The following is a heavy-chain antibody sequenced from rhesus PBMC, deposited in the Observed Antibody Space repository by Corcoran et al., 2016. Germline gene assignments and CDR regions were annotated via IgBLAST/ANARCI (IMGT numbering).Heavy chain of an antibody. V-gene: IGHV3S25*01. D-gene: IGHD5-42*01. CDR3: AKARGYSGYSSFDY. Sequence: EVQLVESGGGLAKPGGSLRLSCAASGFTFSSYWMNWVRQAPGKGLEWVSAINSCGGSTYYADSVKGRFTISRDNSKNTLSLQMNSRGAEDTAVYYCAKARGYSGYSSFDYWGQGVLVTVSS. CDR2: INSCGGST. J-gene: IGHJ4*01. CDR1: GFTFSSYW.